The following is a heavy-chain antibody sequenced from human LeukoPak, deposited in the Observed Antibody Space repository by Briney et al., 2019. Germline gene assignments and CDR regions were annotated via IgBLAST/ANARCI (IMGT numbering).Heavy chain of an antibody. CDR2: TYYRSTWYN. Sequence: LSQTLSLTCAISGDSVSSNSVTWNWIRQSPSRGLEWLGRTYYRSTWYNDYPVSVRGRITVNPDTSKNQFSLHLNSVTPEDTAVYYCARRLTQYDCFDPWGQGILVTVSS. V-gene: IGHV6-1*01. J-gene: IGHJ5*02. CDR1: GDSVSSNSVT. D-gene: IGHD2-2*01. CDR3: ARRLTQYDCFDP.